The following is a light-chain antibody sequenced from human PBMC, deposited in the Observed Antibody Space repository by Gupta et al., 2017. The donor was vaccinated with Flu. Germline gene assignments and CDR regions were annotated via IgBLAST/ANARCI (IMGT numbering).Light chain of an antibody. V-gene: IGKV4-1*01. CDR3: QQYYSLPYT. Sequence: DTGMTQSPDSLAVSLGERATIDCKSNQCFLHSSVNKNYLAWYQQKPGQPPKLLIYWTSNRESGVPDRFSGSGSGTDFTLTISSLQAEDVAVYYCQQYYSLPYTFGQGTKLEIK. J-gene: IGKJ2*01. CDR2: WTS. CDR1: QCFLHSSVNKNY.